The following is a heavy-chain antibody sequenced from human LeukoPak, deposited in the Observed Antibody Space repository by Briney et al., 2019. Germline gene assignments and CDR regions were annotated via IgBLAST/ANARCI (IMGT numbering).Heavy chain of an antibody. Sequence: SETLSLTCTVSGYSISSGYYWGWIRQPPGKGLEWIGSIYHSGSTHYNPSLKSRVTISVDTSKNQFSLKLSSVTAADTAVYYCARQPSTGPYGSGSYYKNYFDYWGQGTLVTVSS. CDR1: GYSISSGYY. CDR3: ARQPSTGPYGSGSYYKNYFDY. J-gene: IGHJ4*02. D-gene: IGHD3-10*01. CDR2: IYHSGST. V-gene: IGHV4-38-2*02.